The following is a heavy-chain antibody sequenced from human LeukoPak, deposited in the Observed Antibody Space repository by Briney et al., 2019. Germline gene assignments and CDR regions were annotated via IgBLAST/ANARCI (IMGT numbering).Heavy chain of an antibody. Sequence: GGSLRLSCAASGFTFSSYSMNWVRQAPGKGLEWVSSISSSSYIYYADSVEGRFTISRDNAKNSLYLQMNSLRAEDTAVYYCARDPPGIAAAGTREHYWGQGTLVTVSS. V-gene: IGHV3-21*01. J-gene: IGHJ4*02. CDR3: ARDPPGIAAAGTREHY. CDR1: GFTFSSYS. D-gene: IGHD6-13*01. CDR2: ISSSSYI.